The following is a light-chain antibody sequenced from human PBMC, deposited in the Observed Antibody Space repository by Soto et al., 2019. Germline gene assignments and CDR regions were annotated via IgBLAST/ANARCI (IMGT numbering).Light chain of an antibody. CDR3: GAWDRGLSAYF. Sequence: QSVLTQPPSVSAAPGQTVTISCSGSSSNIGNDYVSWYQQFPGTAPKLLVYDNNKRPSGIPDRFSASRSGTSATLGITGLQTGDEADYYCGAWDRGLSAYFFGPAPKATAL. V-gene: IGLV1-51*01. J-gene: IGLJ1*01. CDR2: DNN. CDR1: SSNIGNDY.